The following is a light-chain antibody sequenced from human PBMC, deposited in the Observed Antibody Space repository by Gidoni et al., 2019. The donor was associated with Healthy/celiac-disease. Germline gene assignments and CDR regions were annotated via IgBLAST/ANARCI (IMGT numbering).Light chain of an antibody. J-gene: IGKJ1*01. CDR3: QQRSNWT. CDR1: QSVSSY. V-gene: IGKV3-11*01. CDR2: DAS. Sequence: EIVLTQSPATLSLSPGERATLSCRASQSVSSYLAWYQQKPGQAPRLLIYDASNRATGIPARFSGSGSGTDFTLTISSLEPEDCAVYYCQQRSNWTFGQGNKVEIK.